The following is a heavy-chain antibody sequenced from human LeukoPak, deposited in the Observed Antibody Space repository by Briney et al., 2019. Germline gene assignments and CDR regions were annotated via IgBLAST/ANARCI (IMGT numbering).Heavy chain of an antibody. CDR1: GFTFTTYW. V-gene: IGHV3-7*01. Sequence: GGSLRLSCAASGFTFTTYWMSWVRQAPGKGLEWVANIKQDGTEKYYLSSVWGRFAISRDNAKNSVDLQMNSLRAEDTAVYYCARSYGGWFDPWGQGTLVTVSS. CDR2: IKQDGTEK. CDR3: ARSYGGWFDP. D-gene: IGHD3-10*01. J-gene: IGHJ5*02.